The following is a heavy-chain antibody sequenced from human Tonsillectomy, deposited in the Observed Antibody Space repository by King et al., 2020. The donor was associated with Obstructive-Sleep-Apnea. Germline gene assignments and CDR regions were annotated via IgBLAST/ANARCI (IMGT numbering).Heavy chain of an antibody. V-gene: IGHV4-31*03. Sequence: VQLQASGPGLVKPSQTLSLTCTVSVGSIISGGYYLSWIRQHPGKGLEWIGDIYYSGSTYYNPSLKIRVTRSVDRSKNQFSLKRGSVTVADTAVYYCAREEEGGDYYGSGSWGQGTLVTVSS. J-gene: IGHJ4*02. CDR3: AREEEGGDYYGSGS. CDR2: IYYSGST. D-gene: IGHD3-10*01. CDR1: VGSIISGGYY.